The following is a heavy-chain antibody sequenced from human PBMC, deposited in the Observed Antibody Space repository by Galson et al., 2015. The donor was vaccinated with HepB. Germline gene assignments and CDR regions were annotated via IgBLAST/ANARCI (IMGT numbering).Heavy chain of an antibody. J-gene: IGHJ3*02. CDR3: AKAFRDHGDYHTFDI. CDR2: ISGSGGST. D-gene: IGHD4-17*01. CDR1: GFTFSSYA. Sequence: SLRLSCAASGFTFSSYAMSWVRQAPGKGLEWVSAISGSGGSTYYADSVKGRFTISRDNSKNTLFLQMNSLRAEDTAVYYCAKAFRDHGDYHTFDIWGQGTMVTVSS. V-gene: IGHV3-23*01.